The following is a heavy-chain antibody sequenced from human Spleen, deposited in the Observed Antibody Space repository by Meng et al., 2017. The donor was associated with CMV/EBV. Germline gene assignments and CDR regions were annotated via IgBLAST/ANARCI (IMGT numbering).Heavy chain of an antibody. J-gene: IGHJ6*02. CDR2: ISPYNGNT. CDR3: ARVASILVVPPTMLPYSYGMDV. V-gene: IGHV1-18*01. D-gene: IGHD2-2*01. CDR1: GYTFTNYG. Sequence: ASVKVSCKASGYTFTNYGIRWVRQAPGQGLEWMGWISPYNGNTNYAQRLQGRVTMTADTSTNTAYMDLRSLRSDDTAVYYCARVASILVVPPTMLPYSYGMDVWGQGTTVTVSS.